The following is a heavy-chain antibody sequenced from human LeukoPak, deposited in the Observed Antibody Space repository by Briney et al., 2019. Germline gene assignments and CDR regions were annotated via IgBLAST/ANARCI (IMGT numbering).Heavy chain of an antibody. V-gene: IGHV4-30-4*01. CDR3: ARGGGGSLQFDY. J-gene: IGHJ4*02. Sequence: SETLSLTCTVSGGSISSGDYYWSWIRQPPGKGLEWIGYIYYSGSTYYNPSLKSRVTISVDTSNNQFSLKLSSVTAADTAVYYCARGGGGSLQFDYWGQGTLVTVSS. D-gene: IGHD1-26*01. CDR2: IYYSGST. CDR1: GGSISSGDYY.